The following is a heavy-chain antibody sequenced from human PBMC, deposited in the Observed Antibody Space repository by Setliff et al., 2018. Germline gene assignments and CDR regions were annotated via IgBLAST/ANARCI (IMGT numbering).Heavy chain of an antibody. CDR2: IYHSGST. CDR1: YYSISSGYY. D-gene: IGHD3-16*01. J-gene: IGHJ5*02. CDR3: ARDYQGGWFDP. V-gene: IGHV4-38-2*02. Sequence: SETLSLTCAVSYYSISSGYYWGWIRQPPGKGLEWIGSIYHSGSTYFNPSLKSRVTISVDTSKNQFSLRLSSVTAADTAVYYCARDYQGGWFDPWGLG.